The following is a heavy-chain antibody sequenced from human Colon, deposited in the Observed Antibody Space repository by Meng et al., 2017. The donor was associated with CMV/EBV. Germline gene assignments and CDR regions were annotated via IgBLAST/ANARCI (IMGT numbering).Heavy chain of an antibody. CDR3: ARDPRFFTATGFR. V-gene: IGHV3-23*01. CDR1: GFTFSGYA. J-gene: IGHJ4*02. Sequence: GESLKISCAGSGFTFSGYAMNWVRQAPGKGLEWVATMSRDGDYTNYADSVRGRFTISRDSSKSTLYLQMNSLRAEDTAVYYCARDPRFFTATGFRWGQGTLVTVSS. CDR2: MSRDGDYT. D-gene: IGHD3-3*01.